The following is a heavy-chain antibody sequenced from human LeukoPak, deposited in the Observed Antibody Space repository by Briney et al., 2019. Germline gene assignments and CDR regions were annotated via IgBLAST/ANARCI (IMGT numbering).Heavy chain of an antibody. CDR1: GASISTNSYY. Sequence: SETLSLTCTVSGASISTNSYYWGWIRQPPGKGLEWIGSIYYSGSTYYNPSLKSRVTISIDTSKNQFSLRLRSVTAADAAVYYCAREILYDSTGYYLWGQGTVVTVSS. CDR3: AREILYDSTGYYL. J-gene: IGHJ4*02. D-gene: IGHD3-22*01. V-gene: IGHV4-39*07. CDR2: IYYSGST.